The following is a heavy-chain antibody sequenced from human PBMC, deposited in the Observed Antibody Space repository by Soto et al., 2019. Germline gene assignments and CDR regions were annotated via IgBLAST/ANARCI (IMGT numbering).Heavy chain of an antibody. CDR2: LVGSGADK. V-gene: IGHV3-23*01. CDR1: GFTFSSYA. Sequence: GGSLRLSCAASGFTFSSYAMSWVRQAPGKGLQWVSGLVGSGADKNYADSVRGRFTVSRDNSKNTLYLQMNSLRDEDTAVYYCAIAMAGKWHPFDYWGHGTLVTVSS. CDR3: AIAMAGKWHPFDY. J-gene: IGHJ4*01. D-gene: IGHD6-19*01.